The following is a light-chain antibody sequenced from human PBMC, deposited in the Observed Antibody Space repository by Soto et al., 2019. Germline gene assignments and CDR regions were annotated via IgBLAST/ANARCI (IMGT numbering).Light chain of an antibody. Sequence: IQMTQSPGSLSASXWRGVTITXXASQVISSYLAWYQQKPGRAPKLLIHSASALPSGVPSRFSGSGSGTEFTLTMSGLQPEDFATYYCQQGHSTPYTFGQGTKVDIK. J-gene: IGKJ2*01. CDR2: SAS. CDR1: QVISSY. V-gene: IGKV1-39*01. CDR3: QQGHSTPYT.